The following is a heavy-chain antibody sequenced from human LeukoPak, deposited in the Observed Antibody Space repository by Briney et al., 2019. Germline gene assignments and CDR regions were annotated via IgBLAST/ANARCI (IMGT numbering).Heavy chain of an antibody. J-gene: IGHJ4*02. V-gene: IGHV4-59*12. CDR3: ARDPVATSYFDY. CDR1: GGSISNYY. CDR2: MYYSGST. D-gene: IGHD5-12*01. Sequence: PSETLSLTCTVSGGSISNYYWSWIRQPPGKALEWIGYMYYSGSTNYNPSLKSRVTISVDTSKNQFSLQLNSVTPEDTAVYYCARDPVATSYFDYWGQGTLVTVSS.